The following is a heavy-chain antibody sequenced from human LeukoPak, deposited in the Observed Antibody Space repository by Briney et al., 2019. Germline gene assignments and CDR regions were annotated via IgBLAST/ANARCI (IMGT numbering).Heavy chain of an antibody. CDR3: AREKGFELYSNYDYYYGMDV. Sequence: GGSLRLSCAASGFTFSDYYMSWIRQAPGKGLEWVSYISSSGSTIYYADSVKGRFTISRDNAKNSLYLQMNSLRAEDTAVYYCAREKGFELYSNYDYYYGMDVWGQGTTVTVSS. D-gene: IGHD4-11*01. CDR2: ISSSGSTI. V-gene: IGHV3-11*01. CDR1: GFTFSDYY. J-gene: IGHJ6*02.